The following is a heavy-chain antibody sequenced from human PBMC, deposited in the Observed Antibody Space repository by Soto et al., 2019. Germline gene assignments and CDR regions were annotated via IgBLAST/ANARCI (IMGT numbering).Heavy chain of an antibody. CDR3: ARDFSSAGGYYDFWSGYYGPVDY. CDR1: GYTFTSYD. Sequence: ASVKVSCKASGYTFTSYDINWVRQATGQGLEWMGWMNPNSGNTGYAQKFQGRVTMTRDTSTSTVYMELSSLRSEDTAVYYCARDFSSAGGYYDFWSGYYGPVDYWGQGTLVTVSS. CDR2: MNPNSGNT. D-gene: IGHD3-3*01. V-gene: IGHV1-8*01. J-gene: IGHJ4*02.